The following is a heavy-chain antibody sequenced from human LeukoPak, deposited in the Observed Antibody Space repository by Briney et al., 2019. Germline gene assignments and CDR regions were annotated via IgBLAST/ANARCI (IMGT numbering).Heavy chain of an antibody. V-gene: IGHV4-59*11. D-gene: IGHD6-19*01. Sequence: SETLSPTCTVSGGSISGHYWTWIRQPPGKRLEGIGYIYSSGSTNSNPSLTSRVTMSVDTSKNQFSLRLSSVTAADTAVYYCARTVRQWLANDAFDIWGQGTMVAVSS. J-gene: IGHJ3*02. CDR2: IYSSGST. CDR1: GGSISGHY. CDR3: ARTVRQWLANDAFDI.